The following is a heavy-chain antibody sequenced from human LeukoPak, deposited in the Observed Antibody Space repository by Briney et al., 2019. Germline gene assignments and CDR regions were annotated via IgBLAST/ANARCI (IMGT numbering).Heavy chain of an antibody. D-gene: IGHD5-24*01. J-gene: IGHJ5*02. CDR2: INPRGTST. Sequence: VASVKVSCKASGYSFTSHYMHWVRQAPGQGLEWMGLINPRGTSTIYAEKFQGRIIMTRDMSTTTDYMELSSLKSDDTAVYYCARDNSVRDEAWWFNPWGQGTLVTVSS. CDR1: GYSFTSHY. V-gene: IGHV1-46*01. CDR3: ARDNSVRDEAWWFNP.